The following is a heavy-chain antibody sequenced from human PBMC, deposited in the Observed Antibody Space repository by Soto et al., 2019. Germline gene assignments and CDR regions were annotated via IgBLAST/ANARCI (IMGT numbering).Heavy chain of an antibody. Sequence: PGGSLRLSCAASGFTFSSYGMHWVRQAPGKGLEWVAVISYDGSNKYYADSVKGRFTISRDNSKNTLYLQMNSLRAEDTAVYYCAKAIARDYDSSGADAFDMWGQGTMDTVS. J-gene: IGHJ3*02. CDR3: AKAIARDYDSSGADAFDM. CDR2: ISYDGSNK. CDR1: GFTFSSYG. V-gene: IGHV3-30*18. D-gene: IGHD3-22*01.